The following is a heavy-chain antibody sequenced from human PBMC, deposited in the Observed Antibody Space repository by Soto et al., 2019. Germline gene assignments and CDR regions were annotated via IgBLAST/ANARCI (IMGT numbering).Heavy chain of an antibody. Sequence: QVQLQESGPGLVKPSETLSLTCTVSGGSISSYYWSWIRQPPGKGLEWIGYIYYSGSTNYNPSLSGRVTLSVATPKKPFSLKLRSVTAASTAAYSCVRVAAHDSSGYLDFGPKWGQGTLVTVSS. CDR2: IYYSGST. D-gene: IGHD3-22*01. CDR1: GGSISSYY. V-gene: IGHV4-59*01. CDR3: VRVAAHDSSGYLDFGPK. J-gene: IGHJ4*02.